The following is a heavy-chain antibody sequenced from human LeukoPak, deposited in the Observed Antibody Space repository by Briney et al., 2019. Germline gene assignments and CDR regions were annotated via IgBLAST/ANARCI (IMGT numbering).Heavy chain of an antibody. CDR3: ARGDFWSGYWGP. V-gene: IGHV1-2*02. CDR1: GYTFTGYY. CDR2: INPNSGGT. J-gene: IGHJ5*02. D-gene: IGHD3-3*01. Sequence: ASVKVSCKASGYTFTGYYMHWVRQAPGQGLEWVGWINPNSGGTNYAQKFQGRVTMTRDTSISTAYMELSRLRSDDTAVYYCARGDFWSGYWGPWGQGTLVTVSS.